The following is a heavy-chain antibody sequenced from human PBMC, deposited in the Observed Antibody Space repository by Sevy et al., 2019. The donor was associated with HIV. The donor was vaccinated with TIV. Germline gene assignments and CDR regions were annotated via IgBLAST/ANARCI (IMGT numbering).Heavy chain of an antibody. J-gene: IGHJ3*02. CDR2: IIPILGIA. V-gene: IGHV1-69*04. CDR3: ARVGRMVRGVIIKRRDAFDI. D-gene: IGHD3-10*01. CDR1: GGTFSSYA. Sequence: ASVKVSCKASGGTFSSYAISWVRQAPGQGLEWMGRIIPILGIANYAQKFQGRVTITADKSTSTAYMELSSLRSEDTAVYYCARVGRMVRGVIIKRRDAFDIWGQGTMVTVSS.